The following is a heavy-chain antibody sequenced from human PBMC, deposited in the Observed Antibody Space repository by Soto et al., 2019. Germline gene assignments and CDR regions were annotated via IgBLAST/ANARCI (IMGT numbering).Heavy chain of an antibody. CDR2: ITVVTGNT. D-gene: IGHD2-21*01. CDR3: VRDRDLGGDMAHGDF. Sequence: SETLSLTCAVSGGSISSSNWWSWVRQPPGKGLEWLAYITVVTGNTRYADSVKGRFTISADRGRNSVFLQLNSLRDEDTAVYYCVRDRDLGGDMAHGDFWGQGTLVTVSS. CDR1: GGSISSSNW. J-gene: IGHJ4*01. V-gene: IGHV4-4*02.